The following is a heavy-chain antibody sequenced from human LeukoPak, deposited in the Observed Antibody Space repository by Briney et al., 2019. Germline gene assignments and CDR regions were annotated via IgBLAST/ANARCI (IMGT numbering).Heavy chain of an antibody. CDR2: IHSDGTST. CDR1: GFTVSSNY. V-gene: IGHV3-74*01. CDR3: ARGGSGCFDW. Sequence: PGGSLRLSCAASGFTVSSNYMSWVRQAPGKGLVWVSRIHSDGTSTTYADSVKGRFTISRDNAKSTLYLQMNSLRAEDTAVYYCARGGSGCFDWWGQGTLVTVSS. J-gene: IGHJ4*02. D-gene: IGHD6-19*01.